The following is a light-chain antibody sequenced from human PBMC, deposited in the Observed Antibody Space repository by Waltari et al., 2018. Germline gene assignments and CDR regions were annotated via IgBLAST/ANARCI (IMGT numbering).Light chain of an antibody. CDR3: QQYATSWT. J-gene: IGKJ1*01. V-gene: IGKV3-20*01. CDR1: QIVSSNY. Sequence: EIVLTQSPGTLSLSPGERATLSCRASQIVSSNYLAWYKQKPGQAPRGLIYGASSRATGIPARFSGSGSGTDFTLTISRLEPEDFAVYYCQQYATSWTFGQGTKVEIK. CDR2: GAS.